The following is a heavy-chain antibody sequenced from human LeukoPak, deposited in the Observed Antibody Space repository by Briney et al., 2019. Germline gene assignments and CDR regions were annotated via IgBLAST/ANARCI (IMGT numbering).Heavy chain of an antibody. D-gene: IGHD6-6*01. CDR2: MIPIFGTA. J-gene: IGHJ6*03. Sequence: ASVKVSCKASGGTFSSYAISWVRQAPGQGLEWMGGMIPIFGTANYAQKFQGRVTITADKSTSTAYMELSSLRSEDTAVYYCARGLADASSYRNRYYYYYMDVWGKGTTVTVSS. CDR1: GGTFSSYA. V-gene: IGHV1-69*06. CDR3: ARGLADASSYRNRYYYYYMDV.